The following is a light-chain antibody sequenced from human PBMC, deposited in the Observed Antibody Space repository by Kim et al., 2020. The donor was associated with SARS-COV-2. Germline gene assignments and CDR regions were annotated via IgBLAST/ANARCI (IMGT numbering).Light chain of an antibody. V-gene: IGLV7-46*01. J-gene: IGLJ2*01. CDR3: LLSYSGLVF. Sequence: PGWTVAPTWCSNPGGVTQGHYPSWFQRKPGQAPRTLIYDSTHKHSWTPARFSGSLLGGNAALTLSGAQPEDEAVYYCLLSYSGLVFFGGGTQLTVL. CDR2: DST. CDR1: PGGVTQGHY.